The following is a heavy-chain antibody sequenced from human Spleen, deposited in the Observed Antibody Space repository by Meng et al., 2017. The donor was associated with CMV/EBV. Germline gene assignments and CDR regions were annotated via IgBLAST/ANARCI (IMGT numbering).Heavy chain of an antibody. CDR1: GYVFSGAA. J-gene: IGHJ5*02. CDR2: IRTSTNNYAA. D-gene: IGHD1-1*01. V-gene: IGHV3-73*01. Sequence: CAASGYVFSGAAIHWGRQASGKGLEWVGRIRTSTNNYAAEYAASVEGRFTVSRDDSKRTAYLQMNSLKTEDTAVYYCTRLWSTGGFDPWGQGTLVTVSS. CDR3: TRLWSTGGFDP.